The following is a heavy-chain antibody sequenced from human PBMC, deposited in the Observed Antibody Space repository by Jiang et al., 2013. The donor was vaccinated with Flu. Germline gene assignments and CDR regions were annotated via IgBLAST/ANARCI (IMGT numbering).Heavy chain of an antibody. Sequence: VQLVESGAEMKKPGSSVKVSCKASGGTFSTSAISWVRQAPGQGLEWMGGIIPIFGRGNYAQRFQGRVTITADESTRTVYMELSRLKYEDTAVFYXARGTHNFDVWGQGTMVTVSS. CDR3: ARGTHNFDV. D-gene: IGHD1-14*01. CDR1: GGTFSTSA. V-gene: IGHV1-69*01. J-gene: IGHJ3*01. CDR2: IIPIFGRG.